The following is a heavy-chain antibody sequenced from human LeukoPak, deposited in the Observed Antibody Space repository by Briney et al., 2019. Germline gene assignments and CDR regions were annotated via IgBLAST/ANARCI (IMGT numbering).Heavy chain of an antibody. Sequence: PGGSLRLSCAASGFTFSSYAMSWVRQAPGKGLEWDSAISGSGGSTYYADSAKGRFTISRDNSKNTLYLQMNSLRAEDTAVYYCAKERFGQQLPGWFDPWGQGTLVTVSS. CDR1: GFTFSSYA. J-gene: IGHJ5*02. CDR2: ISGSGGST. V-gene: IGHV3-23*01. CDR3: AKERFGQQLPGWFDP. D-gene: IGHD6-13*01.